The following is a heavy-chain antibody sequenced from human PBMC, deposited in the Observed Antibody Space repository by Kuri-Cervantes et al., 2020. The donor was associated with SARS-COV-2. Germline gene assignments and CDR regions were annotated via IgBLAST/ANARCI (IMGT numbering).Heavy chain of an antibody. D-gene: IGHD2-15*01. J-gene: IGHJ4*02. CDR3: AKVGAGYCSGGSCDSVVVD. V-gene: IGHV3-20*04. CDR2: INWNGGST. CDR1: GFTFDDYG. Sequence: GESLKISCAASGFTFDDYGMSWVRQAPGKGLEWVSGINWNGGSTGYADSVKGRFTISRDNAKNSLYLQMNSLRAEDTALYYCAKVGAGYCSGGSCDSVVVDWGQGTLVTVSS.